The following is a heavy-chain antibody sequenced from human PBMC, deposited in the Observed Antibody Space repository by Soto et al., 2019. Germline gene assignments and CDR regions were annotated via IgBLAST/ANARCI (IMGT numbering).Heavy chain of an antibody. CDR2: ISGSGGST. CDR1: GFTFSSYA. Sequence: EVQLLESGGGLVQPGGSLRLSCAASGFTFSSYAMSWVRQAPGKGLEWVSAISGSGGSTYYADSVKGRFTLTRDNSKNTLYLQMNSLRAEDTAVYYCAKEFQQWLGKTLGNYYFDYWGQGTLVTVSS. V-gene: IGHV3-23*01. J-gene: IGHJ4*02. CDR3: AKEFQQWLGKTLGNYYFDY. D-gene: IGHD6-19*01.